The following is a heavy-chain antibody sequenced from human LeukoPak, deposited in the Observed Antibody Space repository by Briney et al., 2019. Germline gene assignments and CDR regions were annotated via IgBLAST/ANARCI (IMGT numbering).Heavy chain of an antibody. Sequence: GGSLRLSCAASGFTFSNYGMHWVRQAPGKGLEWVAVISYDGSNKYYADSVKGRYTISRDNSKNTLYLQMNSLRAEDTAVYYCAKDLKTTVTSGGLDYWGQGTLVAVSS. CDR2: ISYDGSNK. CDR3: AKDLKTTVTSGGLDY. J-gene: IGHJ4*02. CDR1: GFTFSNYG. D-gene: IGHD4-17*01. V-gene: IGHV3-30*18.